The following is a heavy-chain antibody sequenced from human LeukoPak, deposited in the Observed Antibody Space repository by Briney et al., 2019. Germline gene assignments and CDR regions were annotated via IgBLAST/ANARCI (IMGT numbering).Heavy chain of an antibody. V-gene: IGHV3-30*18. CDR3: AKDLYCSSTSCYPGV. CDR2: ISYDGSNK. J-gene: IGHJ4*02. CDR1: GFTFSSYG. Sequence: PGGSLRLSCAASGFTFSSYGMHWVRQAPGKGLEWVAVISYDGSNKYYADSVKGRFTISRDNSKNTMYLQMNSMRAEDTAVYYCAKDLYCSSTSCYPGVWGQETLVTVSS. D-gene: IGHD2-2*01.